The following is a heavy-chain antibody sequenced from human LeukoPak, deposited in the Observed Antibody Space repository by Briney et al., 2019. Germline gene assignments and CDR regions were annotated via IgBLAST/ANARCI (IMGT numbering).Heavy chain of an antibody. CDR1: GGSISSSSYS. J-gene: IGHJ4*02. V-gene: IGHV4-39*01. CDR3: ASYLRFLEWLSLYFDY. CDR2: IYYSGST. D-gene: IGHD3-3*01. Sequence: PSETLSLTCTVSGGSISSSSYSWGWIRQPPGKGLEWIGSIYYSGSTYYNPSLKSRVTISVDTSKNQFSLKLSSVTAADTAVYYCASYLRFLEWLSLYFDYWGQGTLVTVSS.